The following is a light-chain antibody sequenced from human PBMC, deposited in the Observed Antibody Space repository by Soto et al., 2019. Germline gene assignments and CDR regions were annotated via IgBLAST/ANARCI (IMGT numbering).Light chain of an antibody. CDR2: GAS. Sequence: EIVMTQSPATLSVSPGESATLSCRASQSVRSNLAWYQQKPGQATRLLIYGASTRATGIPARFSGSGSGTGYTLTISGLQSEDFAVYYCHQYNIWPPLLFGGGTKVEIK. V-gene: IGKV3-15*01. J-gene: IGKJ4*01. CDR1: QSVRSN. CDR3: HQYNIWPPLL.